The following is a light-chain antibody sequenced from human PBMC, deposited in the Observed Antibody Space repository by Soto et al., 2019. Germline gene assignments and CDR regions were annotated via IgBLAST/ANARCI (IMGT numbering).Light chain of an antibody. Sequence: EIVLTLAPATLSLSPVERATLSCRASQSVSSYLAWYQQKPGQAPRLLIYDASNRATGIPARFSGSGSGTDFTLTISSLEPEDFAVYYCQQRSNWPPTFGQETKVDI. J-gene: IGKJ1*01. CDR1: QSVSSY. V-gene: IGKV3-11*01. CDR3: QQRSNWPPT. CDR2: DAS.